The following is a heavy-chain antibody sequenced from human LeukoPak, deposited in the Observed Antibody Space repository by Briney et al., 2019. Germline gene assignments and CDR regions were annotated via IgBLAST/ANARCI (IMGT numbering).Heavy chain of an antibody. CDR3: ASITMVRGVTPGNYYYYGMDV. CDR1: GGSFSGYY. V-gene: IGHV4-34*01. Sequence: SETLSLTCAVYGGSFSGYYWSWIRQPPGKGLEWIGEINHSGSTNYNPSLKSRVTISVDTSKNQFSPKLSSVTAADTAVYYCASITMVRGVTPGNYYYYGMDVWGQGTTVTVSS. D-gene: IGHD3-10*01. CDR2: INHSGST. J-gene: IGHJ6*02.